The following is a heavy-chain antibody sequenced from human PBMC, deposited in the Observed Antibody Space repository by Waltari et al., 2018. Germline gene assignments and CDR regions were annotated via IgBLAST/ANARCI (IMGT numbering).Heavy chain of an antibody. V-gene: IGHV4-61*02. CDR1: GDSISNGSSH. CDR2: ISNSWGV. J-gene: IGHJ6*02. CDR3: AREVNGEFRESLSSDFYGLDV. D-gene: IGHD3-10*01. Sequence: QVQLQESGPGLVKPSQTLSLTCTVSGDSISNGSSHWSWIRQPAGKRLEWIGRISNSWGVNYTPSLKSRVTISIDTSKNQFSLDLRSVTAADTAIYYCAREVNGEFRESLSSDFYGLDVWGQGTTVVVSS.